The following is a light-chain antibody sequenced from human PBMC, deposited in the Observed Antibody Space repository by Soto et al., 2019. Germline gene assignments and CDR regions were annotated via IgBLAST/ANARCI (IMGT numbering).Light chain of an antibody. V-gene: IGKV3-11*01. CDR1: QSVSSY. Sequence: EIVLTQSPATLSLSPGERATLSCRASQSVSSYLAWYQQKPGQAPRLLIHGAFTRATGIPARFSGSGSGTEFTLTISRLEPEDFAVYYCQQRSNWPPWTFGQGTKVDIK. CDR2: GAF. J-gene: IGKJ1*01. CDR3: QQRSNWPPWT.